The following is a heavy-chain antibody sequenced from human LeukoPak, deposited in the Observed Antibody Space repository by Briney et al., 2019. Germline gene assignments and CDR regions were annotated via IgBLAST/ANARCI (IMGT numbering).Heavy chain of an antibody. D-gene: IGHD1-26*01. CDR3: ARDSVGAGYFDY. Sequence: PGGSLRLSCAASGFTVSSNYMNWVRQAPGKGLEWVSVIYSGGSIYHADSVKGRFTISRDNSKNTLYLQIDSLRAEDTAVYYCARDSVGAGYFDYWGQGTLVTVSS. CDR1: GFTVSSNY. CDR2: IYSGGSI. J-gene: IGHJ4*02. V-gene: IGHV3-53*01.